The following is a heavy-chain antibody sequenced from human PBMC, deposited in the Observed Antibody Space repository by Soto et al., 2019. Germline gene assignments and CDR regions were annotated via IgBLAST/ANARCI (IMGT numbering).Heavy chain of an antibody. V-gene: IGHV4-34*01. CDR3: VHSPNVAVDH. Sequence: SETLSLTCVVYGESFGGFYWSWVRQSPGKGPEWIGEISQTETTAYSPSLKRRVSISADTSKKQFSLTLTSVTAADTAVYYCVHSPNVAVDHWGHGTLVTVSS. CDR1: GESFGGFY. CDR2: ISQTETT. J-gene: IGHJ4*01. D-gene: IGHD2-15*01.